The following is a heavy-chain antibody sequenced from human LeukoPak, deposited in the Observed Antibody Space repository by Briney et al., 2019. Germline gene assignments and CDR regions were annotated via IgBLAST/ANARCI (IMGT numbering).Heavy chain of an antibody. J-gene: IGHJ4*02. CDR1: GGSFSGYY. Sequence: SETLSLTCAVYGGSFSGYYWGWIRQPPGKGLEWIGSIYYSGSTYYNPSLKSRVTISVDTSKNQFSLKLSSVTAADTAVYYCARVTHLRRVSFNREYYFDYWGQGTLVTVSS. D-gene: IGHD1-14*01. CDR2: IYYSGST. V-gene: IGHV4-34*01. CDR3: ARVTHLRRVSFNREYYFDY.